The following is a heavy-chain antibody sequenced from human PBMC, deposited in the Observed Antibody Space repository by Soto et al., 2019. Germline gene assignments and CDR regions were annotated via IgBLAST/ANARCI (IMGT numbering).Heavy chain of an antibody. V-gene: IGHV3-21*01. Sequence: EVQLVESGGGLVKPGGSLRLSCAASGFTFSSYSMNWVRQAPGKGLEWVSSISSSSSYIYYADSVKGRFTISRDNAENSLYLQMKSLTAEDTAVYYCARVTTYPNEFDYWGQVTLVTVAS. CDR3: ARVTTYPNEFDY. CDR2: ISSSSSYI. CDR1: GFTFSSYS. D-gene: IGHD4-17*01. J-gene: IGHJ4*02.